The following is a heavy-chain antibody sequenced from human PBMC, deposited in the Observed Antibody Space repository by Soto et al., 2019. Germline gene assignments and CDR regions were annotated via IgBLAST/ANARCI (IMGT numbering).Heavy chain of an antibody. Sequence: GGSLRLSCAASGFTFSSYGMHWVRQAPGKGLEWVAVISYDGSNKYYADSVKGRFTISRDNSKNTLYLQMNSLRAEDTAVYYCAKDWARVSVDTAMGRFDYWGQGTLVTVSS. CDR1: GFTFSSYG. CDR3: AKDWARVSVDTAMGRFDY. V-gene: IGHV3-30*18. D-gene: IGHD5-18*01. J-gene: IGHJ4*02. CDR2: ISYDGSNK.